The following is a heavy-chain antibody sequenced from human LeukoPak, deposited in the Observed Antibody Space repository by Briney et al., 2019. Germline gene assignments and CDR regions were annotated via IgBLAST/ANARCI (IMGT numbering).Heavy chain of an antibody. CDR1: GFAFSDSW. Sequence: GGSLRLSCAASGFAFSDSWMTWIRQAPGKGLEWVAFIKGDGSAKKYVDSVKGRFTISRDNAKNPLFLQMNSLRAEDTAVYYCARDRGWIQHDIWGQGTMVTVSS. D-gene: IGHD5-18*01. J-gene: IGHJ3*02. V-gene: IGHV3-7*01. CDR2: IKGDGSAK. CDR3: ARDRGWIQHDI.